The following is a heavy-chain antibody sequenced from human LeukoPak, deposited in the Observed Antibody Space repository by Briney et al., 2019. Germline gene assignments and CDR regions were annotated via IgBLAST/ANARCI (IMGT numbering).Heavy chain of an antibody. D-gene: IGHD5-12*01. Sequence: PGGSLRLSCAASGFTVSDNYMSWVRQAPGKGLEWVSVIYGGGSTYYADSVKGRFTISRDNSKNALFLQMNSLRAEDTAVYYCARAGELAYSGHDWGQGTLVTVSS. V-gene: IGHV3-53*01. J-gene: IGHJ4*02. CDR2: IYGGGST. CDR1: GFTVSDNY. CDR3: ARAGELAYSGHD.